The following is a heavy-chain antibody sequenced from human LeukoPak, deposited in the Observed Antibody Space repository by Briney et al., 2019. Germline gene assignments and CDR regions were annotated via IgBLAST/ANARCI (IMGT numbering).Heavy chain of an antibody. CDR3: ARDGAVAGGGRWFDP. Sequence: PSETLSLTCTVSGGSISSSSYYWGWIRQPPGKGLEWIGSIYYSGSTYYNPSLKSRVTISVDTSKNQFSLKLSSVTAADTAVYYCARDGAVAGGGRWFDPWGQGTLVTVSS. CDR1: GGSISSSSYY. CDR2: IYYSGST. D-gene: IGHD6-19*01. J-gene: IGHJ5*02. V-gene: IGHV4-39*07.